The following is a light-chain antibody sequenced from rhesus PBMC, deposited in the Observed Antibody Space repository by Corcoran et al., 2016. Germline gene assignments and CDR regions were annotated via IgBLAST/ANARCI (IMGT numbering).Light chain of an antibody. Sequence: QSAPTQPPSVSGSPGQSVTISCTGTSSDVGGYNYVSWYQQHPGKAPKLMIYEVSKRPSGVSDRFSGSKSGNTASLTISGLQAEDEADYYCCSYTTSDVFGSGTKLTVL. CDR3: CSYTTSDV. V-gene: IGLV2S7*01. CDR2: EVS. CDR1: SSDVGGYNY. J-gene: IGLJ6*01.